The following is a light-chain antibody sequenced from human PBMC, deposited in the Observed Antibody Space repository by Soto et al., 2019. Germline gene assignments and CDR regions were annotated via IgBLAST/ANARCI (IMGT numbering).Light chain of an antibody. V-gene: IGKV3-20*01. CDR2: GAS. J-gene: IGKJ1*01. CDR1: QSVRDMY. CDR3: QFGTMVWT. Sequence: EIVLTQSPGTLSLSPGERATLSCRASQSVRDMYLAWYQQKPGQAPRLLIYGASRRATGSPDRFSGSGAGTDFTLTISRLEVEDFAVYYCQFGTMVWTFGQGTKVEI.